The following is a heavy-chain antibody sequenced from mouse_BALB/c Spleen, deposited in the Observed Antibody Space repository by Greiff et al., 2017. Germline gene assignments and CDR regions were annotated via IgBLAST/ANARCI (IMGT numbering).Heavy chain of an antibody. V-gene: IGHV5-12-2*01. Sequence: EVQVVESGGGLVQPGGSLKLSCAASGFTFSSYTMSWVRQTPEKRLEWVAYISNGGGSTYYPDTVKGRFTISRDNAKNTLYLQMSSLKSEDTAMYYCARQGDREAWFAYWGQGTLVTVSA. CDR1: GFTFSSYT. CDR2: ISNGGGST. D-gene: IGHD2-14*01. CDR3: ARQGDREAWFAY. J-gene: IGHJ3*01.